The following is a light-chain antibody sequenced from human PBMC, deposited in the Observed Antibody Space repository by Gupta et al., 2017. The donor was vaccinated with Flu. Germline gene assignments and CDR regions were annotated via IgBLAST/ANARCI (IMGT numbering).Light chain of an antibody. CDR3: QQRDSTPRT. CDR2: AAS. Sequence: IQMTQSPSSLSASVGDRVTITCRASQSISSYLNWYQQKPGKAPKLLIYAASRLQSGVPSRCSGSGSGTDFTLTISRLQPEDFATYYCQQRDSTPRTFGQGTKVEIK. J-gene: IGKJ1*01. CDR1: QSISSY. V-gene: IGKV1-39*01.